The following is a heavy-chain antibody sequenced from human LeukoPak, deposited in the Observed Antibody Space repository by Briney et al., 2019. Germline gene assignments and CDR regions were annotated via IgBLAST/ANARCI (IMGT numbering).Heavy chain of an antibody. D-gene: IGHD2-2*01. CDR1: GGSISSTSIYY. V-gene: IGHV4-39*01. Sequence: PSETLSLTCSVSGGSISSTSIYYWGWIRQPPGKGLEWIGSVYSTGSTTGSTYYNPSLKSRVTLSADTSKNQFSLKLNSVTAADTAVYYCARLSAMAHDAFDIWGQGTMVTVSS. CDR2: VYSTGSTTGST. CDR3: ARLSAMAHDAFDI. J-gene: IGHJ3*02.